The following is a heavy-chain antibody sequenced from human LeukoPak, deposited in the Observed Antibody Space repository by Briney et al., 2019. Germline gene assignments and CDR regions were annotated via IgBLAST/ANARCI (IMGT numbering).Heavy chain of an antibody. D-gene: IGHD6-19*01. CDR1: GGSISSYY. Sequence: SETLSLTCTVSGGSISSYYWSWLRQPPGKGLEWIAYMYYSGGTNYNPSLKSRVTISVDTSKNQFSLKLSSVTAADTAVYYCARFVAVAAFDYWGQGTLVTVSS. V-gene: IGHV4-59*08. CDR3: ARFVAVAAFDY. CDR2: MYYSGGT. J-gene: IGHJ4*02.